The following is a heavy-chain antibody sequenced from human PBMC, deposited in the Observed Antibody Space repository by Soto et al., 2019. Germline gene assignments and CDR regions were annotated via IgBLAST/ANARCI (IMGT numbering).Heavy chain of an antibody. D-gene: IGHD3-9*01. CDR2: IKSDGSEK. J-gene: IGHJ3*02. CDR1: GFSFSSYW. V-gene: IGHV3-7*01. CDR3: ARDRWHRDWHPGAFDI. Sequence: EVQLVESVGGLVQPGGSLRLSCAASGFSFSSYWMSWVRQAPGKGLEWVANIKSDGSEKYYVDTVKGRFTISRDNSKNSLFLQMNSLGAEDTAVYYCARDRWHRDWHPGAFDIWGRGTMVTVSS.